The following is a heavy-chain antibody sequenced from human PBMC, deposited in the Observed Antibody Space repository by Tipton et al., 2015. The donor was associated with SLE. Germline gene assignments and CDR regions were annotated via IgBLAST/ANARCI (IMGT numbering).Heavy chain of an antibody. CDR3: ARGAPREKEYYYYYMDV. V-gene: IGHV4-61*02. CDR2: IYTSGST. J-gene: IGHJ6*03. CDR1: GGSISSGSYY. Sequence: TLSLTCTVSGGSISSGSYYWNWIRQPAGKGLEWIGRIYTSGSTNYNPSLKSRVTISVDTSKNQFSLKLSSVTAADTAVYYCARGAPREKEYYYYYMDVWGKGTTVTVSS.